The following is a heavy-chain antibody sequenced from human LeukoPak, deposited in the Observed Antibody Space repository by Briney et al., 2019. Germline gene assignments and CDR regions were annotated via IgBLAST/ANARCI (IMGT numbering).Heavy chain of an antibody. J-gene: IGHJ6*02. D-gene: IGHD1-26*01. Sequence: KPGGSLRLSCAASGFTFSDYYMSWIRQAPGKGLEWISYISVNGSYTNYADSAKGRFTISRDNAKNSLYVQMISLRAEDTAVYYCARCGTPNNYYGYGVDVWGQGTTVTVSS. CDR1: GFTFSDYY. V-gene: IGHV3-11*03. CDR3: ARCGTPNNYYGYGVDV. CDR2: ISVNGSYT.